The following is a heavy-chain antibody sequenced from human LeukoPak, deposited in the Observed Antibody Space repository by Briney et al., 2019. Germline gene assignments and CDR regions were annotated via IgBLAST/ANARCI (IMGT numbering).Heavy chain of an antibody. D-gene: IGHD3-10*01. CDR1: GFTFSDAW. J-gene: IGHJ3*01. CDR3: TTDAPYYYGSGSKTDAFDL. CDR2: IKSEVDGGTT. Sequence: GGSLRLSCAASGFTFSDAWMYWVRQAPGKGPEWVGRIKSEVDGGTTDYTAPVKGRFTISRDDSKDTLYLQMNSLKTEDTAVYYCTTDAPYYYGSGSKTDAFDLWGQGTRVTVSS. V-gene: IGHV3-15*01.